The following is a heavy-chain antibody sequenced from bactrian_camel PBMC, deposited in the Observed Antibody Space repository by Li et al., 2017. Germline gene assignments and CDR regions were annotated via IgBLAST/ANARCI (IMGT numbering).Heavy chain of an antibody. V-gene: IGHV3S40*01. CDR1: GFTFSDFA. J-gene: IGHJ6*01. D-gene: IGHD6*01. CDR3: AAGGVPYGGRCDLDPNAFGY. Sequence: VQLVESGGGLVQPGGSLTLSCATSGFTFSDFAMTWVRQAPGKGFEWVSAITTDGDTYYGDSVKGRFTISRDNAKNTVYLQMNSLKPEDTAMYYCAAGGVPYGGRCDLDPNAFGYWGQGTQVTVS. CDR2: ITTDGDT.